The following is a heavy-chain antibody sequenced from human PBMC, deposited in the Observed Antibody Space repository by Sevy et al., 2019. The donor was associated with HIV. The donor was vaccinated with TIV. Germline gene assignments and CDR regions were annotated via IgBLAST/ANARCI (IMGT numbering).Heavy chain of an antibody. Sequence: WGSLRLSCAASGFTFSSYWMSWVRQAPGKGLEWVANIKQDGSEKYYVDSVKGRFTISRDNAKNSLYLQMNSLRAEDTAVYYCARDGDYYDSSGYYRGLDYWGQGTLVTVSS. CDR1: GFTFSSYW. CDR2: IKQDGSEK. J-gene: IGHJ4*02. V-gene: IGHV3-7*01. CDR3: ARDGDYYDSSGYYRGLDY. D-gene: IGHD3-22*01.